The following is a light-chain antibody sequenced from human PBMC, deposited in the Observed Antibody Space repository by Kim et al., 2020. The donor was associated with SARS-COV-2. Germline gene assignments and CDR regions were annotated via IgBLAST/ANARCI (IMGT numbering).Light chain of an antibody. CDR1: SLRKYY. CDR3: KSRDSRGKVV. V-gene: IGLV3-19*01. J-gene: IGLJ2*01. CDR2: GKD. Sequence: SSELTQDPAVSVALGQTVRITCQGDSLRKYYATWYQQKARQAPVLVFYGKDKRPSGVPDRFSCSTSGNTASLTITGAQAADEADYYCKSRDSRGKVVFGGGTKVTVL.